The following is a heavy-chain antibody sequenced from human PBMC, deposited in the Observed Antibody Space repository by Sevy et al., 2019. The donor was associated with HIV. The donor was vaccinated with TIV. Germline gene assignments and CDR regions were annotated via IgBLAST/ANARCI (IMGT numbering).Heavy chain of an antibody. J-gene: IGHJ4*02. CDR3: ARTDHGDSH. V-gene: IGHV3-53*01. CDR1: GFTVSSNS. CDR2: IYGGGNT. Sequence: GGSLRLSCAASGFTVSSNSMSWVRRAPGKGLDWVSVIYGGGNTYYADSVRGRFTISRDNSKNTLHLQMNSLRAEDTAVYYCARTDHGDSHWGQGTLVTVSS. D-gene: IGHD4-17*01.